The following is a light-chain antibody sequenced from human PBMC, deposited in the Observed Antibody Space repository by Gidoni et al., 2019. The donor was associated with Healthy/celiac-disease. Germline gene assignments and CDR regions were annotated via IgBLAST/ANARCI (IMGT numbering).Light chain of an antibody. V-gene: IGKV3-20*01. J-gene: IGKJ2*01. Sequence: DSVLTQSPGTLSWSPGERTTLPCRASKSVSSSYLAWYQQKPGQAPRLLIYCASSRATGIPDRFSGSGSGTDFTLTISRLEPEDFAVYYCQQYGSSPYTFGQGTKLEIK. CDR1: KSVSSSY. CDR2: CAS. CDR3: QQYGSSPYT.